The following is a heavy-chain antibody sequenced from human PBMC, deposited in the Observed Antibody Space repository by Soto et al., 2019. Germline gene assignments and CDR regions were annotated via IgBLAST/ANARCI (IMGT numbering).Heavy chain of an antibody. V-gene: IGHV5-51*01. CDR1: GYSFTSYW. D-gene: IGHD3-16*01. CDR2: IYPGDSDT. J-gene: IGHJ6*03. Sequence: GESLKISCKGFGYSFTSYWFGWVRQMPGKGLEWMGIIYPGDSDTRSSPSVQGQVTISADKSISAAYLQWSSLKASDTATYYCARLGSSLYYYYMAVSGKGTTDTVSS. CDR3: ARLGSSLYYYYMAV.